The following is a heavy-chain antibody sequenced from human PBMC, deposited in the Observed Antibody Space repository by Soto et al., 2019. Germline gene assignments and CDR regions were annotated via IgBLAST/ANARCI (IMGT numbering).Heavy chain of an antibody. CDR1: GFTFSDYY. Sequence: QVQLVESGGGLVKPGGSLRLSCAASGFTFSDYYMSWIRQAPGKGLEWVSYISSSGSTIYYADSVKGRFTISRDNAKNSRDLKMNSLRAVDPAVYYCARDGDYGDYQVPPIPDWGQGTLVTVSS. V-gene: IGHV3-11*01. D-gene: IGHD4-17*01. J-gene: IGHJ4*02. CDR2: ISSSGSTI. CDR3: ARDGDYGDYQVPPIPD.